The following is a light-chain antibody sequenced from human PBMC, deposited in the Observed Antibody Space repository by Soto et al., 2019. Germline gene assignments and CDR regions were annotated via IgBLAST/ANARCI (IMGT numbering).Light chain of an antibody. CDR1: SSDVGGYNY. V-gene: IGLV2-8*01. CDR2: EVT. CDR3: SSYADSHSVL. Sequence: QSVLTKPPSASGSPGQSVTISCTGTSSDVGGYNYVSWYQQHPGKAPKLMIYEVTKRPSGVSDRFSGSKSANTASLTVSGLQAEDEADYYCSSYADSHSVLFVGGTKLTVL. J-gene: IGLJ2*01.